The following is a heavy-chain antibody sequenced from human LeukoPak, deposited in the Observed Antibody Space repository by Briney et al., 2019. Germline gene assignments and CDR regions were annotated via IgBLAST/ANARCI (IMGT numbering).Heavy chain of an antibody. V-gene: IGHV3-30-3*01. D-gene: IGHD6-19*01. CDR3: ARDQSPPGIAVAGIDY. Sequence: PGRSLRLSCAAYGLTFSRYNMHWVRQAPGKGLEWVAVISNDGANKYYADSVKGRFTISRDNAKNTLYLQMNSLRAEDTAVYYCARDQSPPGIAVAGIDYWGQGTLVTVSS. J-gene: IGHJ4*02. CDR2: ISNDGANK. CDR1: GLTFSRYN.